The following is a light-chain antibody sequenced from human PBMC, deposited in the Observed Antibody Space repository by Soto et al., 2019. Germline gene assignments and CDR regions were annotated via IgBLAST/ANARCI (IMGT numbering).Light chain of an antibody. CDR2: AAS. J-gene: IGKJ1*01. V-gene: IGKV1-9*01. Sequence: DLQLTQSPSFLSASVGDRVTITCRASQPISSYLAWYQQKPGKAPKLLIYAASTLQSGVPSRFSGSRSGTEFTLTISSLQPEDFATYYCQHYNSYSEAFGQGTKV. CDR1: QPISSY. CDR3: QHYNSYSEA.